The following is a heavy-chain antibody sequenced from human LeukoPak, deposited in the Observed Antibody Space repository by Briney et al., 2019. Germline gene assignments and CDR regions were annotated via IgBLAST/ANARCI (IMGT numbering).Heavy chain of an antibody. J-gene: IGHJ4*02. CDR1: GFTFSSYE. D-gene: IGHD3-10*01. CDR2: ISSSGSTI. V-gene: IGHV3-48*03. CDR3: AREGGAITMVRGVYFDY. Sequence: GGSLRLSCAASGFTFSSYEMNWVRQAPGKGLEWVSYISSSGSTIYYADSVKGRFTISRDNAKNSLYLQMNSLRAEDTAVYYCAREGGAITMVRGVYFDYWGQGTLVTVSS.